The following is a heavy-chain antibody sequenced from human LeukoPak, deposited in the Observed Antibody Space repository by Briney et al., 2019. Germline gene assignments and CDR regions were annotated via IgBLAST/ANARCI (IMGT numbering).Heavy chain of an antibody. CDR3: ARGGYSSSS. Sequence: SETLSLTCTVSGGSVSSGSYYWSWIRQPPGKGLEWIGYIYYSGSTNYNPSLKSRVTISVDTSKNQFSLKLSSVTAADTAVYYRARGGYSSSSWGQGTLVTVSS. V-gene: IGHV4-61*01. D-gene: IGHD6-6*01. CDR2: IYYSGST. J-gene: IGHJ4*02. CDR1: GGSVSSGSYY.